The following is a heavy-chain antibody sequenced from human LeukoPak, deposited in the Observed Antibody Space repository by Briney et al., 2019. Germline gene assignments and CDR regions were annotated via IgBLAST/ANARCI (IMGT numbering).Heavy chain of an antibody. CDR2: ISGSGGST. V-gene: IGHV3-23*01. Sequence: GGSLRLSCAASGFTFSSYAMSWVRQAPGKGLEWVSAISGSGGSTYYAGSVKGRFTISRDNSKNTLYLQMNSLRAEDTAVYYCAKDSYCGGDCYTPDYWGQGTLVTVSS. D-gene: IGHD2-21*02. CDR3: AKDSYCGGDCYTPDY. CDR1: GFTFSSYA. J-gene: IGHJ4*02.